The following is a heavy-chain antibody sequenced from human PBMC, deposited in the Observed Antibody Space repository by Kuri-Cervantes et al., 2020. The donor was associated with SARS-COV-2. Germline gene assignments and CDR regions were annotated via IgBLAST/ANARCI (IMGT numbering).Heavy chain of an antibody. CDR1: GGSISSGDYY. D-gene: IGHD6-6*01. J-gene: IGHJ4*02. CDR3: ARVRSSSPGPLDY. Sequence: SETLSLTCTVSGGSISSGDYYWSWIRQPPGKGLEWIGYIYYSGSTYYNPSLKSRVTISVDTSKNQFSLKLSSVTAADTAVYYCARVRSSSPGPLDYRGQGTLVTVSS. CDR2: IYYSGST. V-gene: IGHV4-30-4*08.